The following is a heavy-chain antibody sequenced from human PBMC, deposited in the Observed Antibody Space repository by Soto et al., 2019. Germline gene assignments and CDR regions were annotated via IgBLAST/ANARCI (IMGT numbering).Heavy chain of an antibody. CDR1: GGSISSGGYY. CDR3: ARSNWFDP. J-gene: IGHJ5*02. V-gene: IGHV4-31*03. CDR2: IYHSGST. Sequence: PSETLSLTCTVSGGSISSGGYYWSWIRQHPGKGLEWIGYIYHSGSTNYNPSLKSRVTISVDKSKNQFSLKVSSVTAADTALYYCARSNWFDPWGQGTLVTVSS.